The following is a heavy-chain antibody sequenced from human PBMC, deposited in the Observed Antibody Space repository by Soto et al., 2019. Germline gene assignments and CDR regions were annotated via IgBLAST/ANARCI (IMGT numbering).Heavy chain of an antibody. D-gene: IGHD6-13*01. J-gene: IGHJ4*02. CDR2: MYYSGST. V-gene: IGHV4-31*03. CDR3: AREPRIAAAGLFDY. Sequence: SETLSLTCTVSGGSISSAGYYWSWIRQHPGKGMEWIGYMYYSGSTYYNPSLKSRVTISVDTSNNQFSLKLSSVTAADTAVYYCAREPRIAAAGLFDYWGQGTLVTVS. CDR1: GGSISSAGYY.